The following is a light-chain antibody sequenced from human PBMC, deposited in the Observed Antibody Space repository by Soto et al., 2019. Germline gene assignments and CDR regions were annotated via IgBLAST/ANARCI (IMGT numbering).Light chain of an antibody. V-gene: IGKV1-5*01. J-gene: IGKJ1*01. CDR3: QQYNSYQKT. CDR2: DAS. CDR1: QSISSW. Sequence: DIQMTQSPSTLSASVGDRVTITCRASQSISSWLAWYQQKPGKAPKLLIYDASSLESGVPSRFSGSGSGTEFTLTISSLQPDDFATYYCQQYNSYQKTFGQGTNVE.